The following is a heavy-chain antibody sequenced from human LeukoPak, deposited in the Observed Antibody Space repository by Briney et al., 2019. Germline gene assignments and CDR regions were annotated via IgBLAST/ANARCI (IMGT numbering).Heavy chain of an antibody. CDR3: AKRPSDYGDYVSYFDY. V-gene: IGHV3-23*01. Sequence: GGSLRLSCAASGFTFSSYAMSWVRQAPGKGLEWVSAISGSGGSTYYADSVKGRFTISRDNSKDTLYLQMNSLRDEDTAVYYCAKRPSDYGDYVSYFDYWGQGTLVTVSS. CDR2: ISGSGGST. CDR1: GFTFSSYA. D-gene: IGHD4-17*01. J-gene: IGHJ4*02.